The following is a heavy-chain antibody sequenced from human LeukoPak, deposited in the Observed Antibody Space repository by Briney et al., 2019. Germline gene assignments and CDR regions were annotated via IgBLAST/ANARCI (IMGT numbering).Heavy chain of an antibody. D-gene: IGHD4-11*01. CDR3: ARVVTTIYYYYGMDV. V-gene: IGHV1-69*13. CDR2: IIPIFGTA. Sequence: SVKVSCKASGYTFSNYYMHWVRQAPGQGLEWMGGIIPIFGTANYAQKFQGRVTITADESTSTAYMELSSLRSEDTAVYYCARVVTTIYYYYGMDVWGQGITVTVSS. J-gene: IGHJ6*02. CDR1: GYTFSNYY.